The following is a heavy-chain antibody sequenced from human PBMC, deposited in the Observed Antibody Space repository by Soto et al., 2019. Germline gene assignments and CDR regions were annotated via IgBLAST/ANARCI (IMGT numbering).Heavy chain of an antibody. J-gene: IGHJ4*02. V-gene: IGHV1-69*01. Sequence: QVQLVQSGPEVKKPGSSVKVSCKASGGSFSSNPISWVRQAPGQGLEWMAGIIPIFATVDYAQKFRGRVTITADESTSTAYMELTSLRSEDTAVYFCARGGRGYSSAPRYYFDYWGQGTLVTVS. CDR1: GGSFSSNP. CDR3: ARGGRGYSSAPRYYFDY. CDR2: IIPIFATV. D-gene: IGHD5-18*01.